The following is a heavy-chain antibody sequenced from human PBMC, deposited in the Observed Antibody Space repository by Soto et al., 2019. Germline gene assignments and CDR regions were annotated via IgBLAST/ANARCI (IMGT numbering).Heavy chain of an antibody. CDR2: IYYSGST. D-gene: IGHD6-13*01. J-gene: IGHJ4*02. Sequence: SETLSLTCTVSGGSISSYYWSWIRQPPGKGLEWIGYIYYSGSTNYNPSLKSRVTISVDTSKNQFSLKLSSVTAADTAVYYCAREAEAAGTGFEYWGQGTLVTVSS. CDR1: GGSISSYY. CDR3: AREAEAAGTGFEY. V-gene: IGHV4-59*01.